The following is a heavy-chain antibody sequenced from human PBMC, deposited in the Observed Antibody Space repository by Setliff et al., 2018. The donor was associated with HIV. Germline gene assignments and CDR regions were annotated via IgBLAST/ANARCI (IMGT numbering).Heavy chain of an antibody. CDR3: ARWGRGFGY. Sequence: ASVKVSCKASGYTFINYDIYWVRQTTGQGLEWMGWMNPDSGNTGYAQKFQGRVTMTRNTSISTAYMDLSSLRSEDTAMYYCARWGRGFGYWGQGTLVTVSS. D-gene: IGHD3-10*01. CDR1: GYTFINYD. CDR2: MNPDSGNT. V-gene: IGHV1-8*02. J-gene: IGHJ4*02.